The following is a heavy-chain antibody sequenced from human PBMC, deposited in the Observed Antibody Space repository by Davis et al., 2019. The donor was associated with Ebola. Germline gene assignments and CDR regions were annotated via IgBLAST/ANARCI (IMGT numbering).Heavy chain of an antibody. CDR3: ARCGGYYYDSSGYYYYYYGMDV. CDR2: INHSGST. J-gene: IGHJ6*02. V-gene: IGHV4-34*01. CDR1: GGSFSGYY. D-gene: IGHD3-22*01. Sequence: SETLSLTCAVYGGSFSGYYWSWIRQPPGKGLEWIGEINHSGSTNYNPSLKSRVPISVDTSKNQFSLKLSSVTAADTAVYYCARCGGYYYDSSGYYYYYYGMDVWGQGTTVTVSS.